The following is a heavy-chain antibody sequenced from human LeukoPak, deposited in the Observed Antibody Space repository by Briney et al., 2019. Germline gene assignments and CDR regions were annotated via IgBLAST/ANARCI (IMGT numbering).Heavy chain of an antibody. CDR1: GGSISSGGYY. V-gene: IGHV4-31*03. CDR2: IYYSGST. Sequence: SETLSLTCTVSGGSISSGGYYWSWIRQHPGKGLEWIGYIYYSGSTYYNPSLKSRVTISVDTSKNQFSLKLSSVTAADTAVYYCARALRGLAVRGVKEANYYFDYWGQGTLVTVPS. J-gene: IGHJ4*02. D-gene: IGHD3-10*01. CDR3: ARALRGLAVRGVKEANYYFDY.